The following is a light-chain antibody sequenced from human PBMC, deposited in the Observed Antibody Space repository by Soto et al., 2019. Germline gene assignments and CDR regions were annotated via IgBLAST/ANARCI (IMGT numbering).Light chain of an antibody. V-gene: IGKV3-15*01. Sequence: EIVVTQSPATLSVSPGERATLSCRASQSVASDFAWYQQKPGQAPMLLIYDASTRATGIPARFSGSGSGTEFTLTISSLQSEDFAVYYCQQYNYWPQTFGQGTKVEIK. CDR2: DAS. J-gene: IGKJ1*01. CDR3: QQYNYWPQT. CDR1: QSVASD.